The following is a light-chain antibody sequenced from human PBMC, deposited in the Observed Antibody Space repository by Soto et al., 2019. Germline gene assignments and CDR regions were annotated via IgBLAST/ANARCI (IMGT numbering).Light chain of an antibody. V-gene: IGKV3-20*01. Sequence: EIVLTQSPGPLSLSPGERATLSCRASQSVSSSYLARYHQKPGQAPRLLMYGASSRATGIPDRFSGSGSGTDFTLNISRLEPEDFAVYYCQQYDSSPRTFGQGTKVEIK. CDR2: GAS. CDR3: QQYDSSPRT. J-gene: IGKJ1*01. CDR1: QSVSSSY.